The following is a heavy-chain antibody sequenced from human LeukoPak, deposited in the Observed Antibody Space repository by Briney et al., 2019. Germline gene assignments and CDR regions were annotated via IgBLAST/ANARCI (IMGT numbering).Heavy chain of an antibody. J-gene: IGHJ6*04. V-gene: IGHV4-59*01. CDR3: AREDYYYGMDV. Sequence: PSETLSRTCTVYGGSISSYYWSWIRQPPGKGLEWIGYIYYSGSTNYNPSLKSRVTISVDTSKNQFSLKLSSVTAADTAVYYCAREDYYYGMDVWGKGTTVTVSS. CDR1: GGSISSYY. CDR2: IYYSGST.